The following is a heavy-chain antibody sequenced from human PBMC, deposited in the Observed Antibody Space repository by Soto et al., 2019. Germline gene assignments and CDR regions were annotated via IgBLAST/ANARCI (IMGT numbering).Heavy chain of an antibody. V-gene: IGHV1-18*01. Sequence: GASVKVSCKASGYTSSSSGINWARQAPGQGLEWLGWVRPYDGYTNYAQILQGRVSMTTDTSTKTAYREVRSLRSDDASVYYCAGGGYYDSSGSRNYFYYGMTFWG. CDR3: AGGGYYDSSGSRNYFYYGMTF. D-gene: IGHD3-22*01. CDR1: GYTSSSSG. CDR2: VRPYDGYT. J-gene: IGHJ6*02.